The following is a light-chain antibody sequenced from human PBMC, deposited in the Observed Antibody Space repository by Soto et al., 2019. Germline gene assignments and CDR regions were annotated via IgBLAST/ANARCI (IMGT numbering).Light chain of an antibody. CDR1: SGDIGSYNR. J-gene: IGLJ1*01. CDR2: EVT. V-gene: IGLV2-14*01. Sequence: QSVLTPPASVSGSPGQSITISCPGTSGDIGSYNRVSWYQQHPGKAPKLIIYEVTDRPSGVSNRFSGSKSGNTASLTISGLQAEDEVEYYCSSYTNINTRACVFGTGTKV. CDR3: SSYTNINTRACV.